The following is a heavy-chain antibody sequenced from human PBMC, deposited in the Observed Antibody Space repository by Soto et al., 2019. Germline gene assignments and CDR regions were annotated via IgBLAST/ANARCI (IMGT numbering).Heavy chain of an antibody. Sequence: GGSLRLSCTASGSTFSSYAMGWVRQAPGKGLEWVSSIDSSGGSTYYADSVKGRFTMSRDKSKNTLYLQMNSLRAEDTAVYYCARRLLGATVTYFDYWGQGTLVTVSS. J-gene: IGHJ4*01. D-gene: IGHD1-26*01. CDR3: ARRLLGATVTYFDY. V-gene: IGHV3-23*01. CDR1: GSTFSSYA. CDR2: IDSSGGST.